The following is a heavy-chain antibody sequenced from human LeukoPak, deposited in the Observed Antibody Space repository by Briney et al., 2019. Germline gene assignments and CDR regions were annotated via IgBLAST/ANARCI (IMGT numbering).Heavy chain of an antibody. D-gene: IGHD6-13*01. CDR1: GYTFTGYY. CDR3: ARDRSSSWYSGPYFDY. CDR2: VNPNSGGT. Sequence: GASVKVSCKASGYTFTGYYLHWVRQAPGQGLEWMGCVNPNSGGTNYAQKFQGRVTMTRDTSISTAYMELSRLRSDDTAVYYCARDRSSSWYSGPYFDYWGQGTLVTVSS. J-gene: IGHJ4*02. V-gene: IGHV1-2*02.